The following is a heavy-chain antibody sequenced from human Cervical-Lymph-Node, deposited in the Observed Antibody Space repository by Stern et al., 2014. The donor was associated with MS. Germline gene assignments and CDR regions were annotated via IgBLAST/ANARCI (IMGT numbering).Heavy chain of an antibody. J-gene: IGHJ3*02. CDR3: AKGLTATTGRRDAFDI. CDR2: ISGSGDSI. V-gene: IGHV3-23*01. CDR1: GFTFNMYA. Sequence: EVQLLESGGGLVQPGGSLRLSCAVSGFTFNMYAVSWVRQAPGTGLEWVSSISGSGDSIYYADTVTSRFTISKDNSQNTVFLQMNSLRAEDTAIYCCAKGLTATTGRRDAFDIWGQGTRVTVSS. D-gene: IGHD1-14*01.